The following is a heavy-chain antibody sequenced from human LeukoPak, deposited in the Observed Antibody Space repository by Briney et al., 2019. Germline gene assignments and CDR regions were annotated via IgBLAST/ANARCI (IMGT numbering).Heavy chain of an antibody. CDR2: ISYDGSNK. CDR1: GFTFSSYA. V-gene: IGHV3-30-3*01. J-gene: IGHJ5*02. Sequence: GRSLRLSCAASGFTFSSYAMHWVRQAPGKGLEWVAVISYDGSNKYYAGSVKGRFTISRDNSKNTLYLQMNSLRAEDTAVYYGARDATPHPYDSVERDWFDPWGQGTLVTVSS. CDR3: ARDATPHPYDSVERDWFDP. D-gene: IGHD5-12*01.